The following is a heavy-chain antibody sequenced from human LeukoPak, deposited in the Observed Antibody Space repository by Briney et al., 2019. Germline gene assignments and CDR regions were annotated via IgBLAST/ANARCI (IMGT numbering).Heavy chain of an antibody. D-gene: IGHD2-2*01. CDR3: ARDPRGYCSSTSCAYGGFDP. CDR2: ISSSSSYI. V-gene: IGHV3-21*01. Sequence: GGSLRLSCAASGFTFSSYSMNWVRQAPGKGLEWVSSISSSSSYIYYADSVKGRFTTSRDNAKNSLYLQMNSLRAEDTAVYYCARDPRGYCSSTSCAYGGFDPWGQGTLVTVSS. CDR1: GFTFSSYS. J-gene: IGHJ5*02.